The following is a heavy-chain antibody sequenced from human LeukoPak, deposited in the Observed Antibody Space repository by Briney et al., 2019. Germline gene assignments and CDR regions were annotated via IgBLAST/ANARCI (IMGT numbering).Heavy chain of an antibody. CDR2: ISHDGSSK. D-gene: IGHD3-10*01. CDR1: GFAFSTYA. J-gene: IGHJ4*02. CDR3: ARDSGFD. V-gene: IGHV3-30*04. Sequence: GVSLRRSCAASGFAFSTYAMHRVRQAPGKGLDWVAVISHDGSSKYNADSVKGRFTISRDNSKNTLYLQMNSLRTEDTAVYYCARDSGFDWGQGTLVTVSS.